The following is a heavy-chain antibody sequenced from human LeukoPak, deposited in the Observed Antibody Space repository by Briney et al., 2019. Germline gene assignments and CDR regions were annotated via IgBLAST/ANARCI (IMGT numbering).Heavy chain of an antibody. Sequence: ASVKVSCKASGYTFTSYDINWVRQATGQGLEWMGWMNPNSGNTGYAQKFQGRVTMTRNTSISTAYMELSGLRSDDTAVFYCARSYCGGDCYSDFDYWGQGALVTVSS. V-gene: IGHV1-8*01. CDR2: MNPNSGNT. CDR3: ARSYCGGDCYSDFDY. CDR1: GYTFTSYD. J-gene: IGHJ4*02. D-gene: IGHD2-21*02.